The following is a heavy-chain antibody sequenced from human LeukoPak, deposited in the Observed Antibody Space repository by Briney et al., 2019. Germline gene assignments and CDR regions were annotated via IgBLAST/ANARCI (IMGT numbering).Heavy chain of an antibody. Sequence: ASVKFSCKASGYTFTSYGISCVRQAPGQGLEWMGWISAYNGNTNYAQKLQGRVTMTTDTSTSTAYMELRSLRSDDTAVYYCARVHWAHGDYYNYFDYWGQGTLVTVSS. J-gene: IGHJ4*02. CDR1: GYTFTSYG. CDR2: ISAYNGNT. V-gene: IGHV1-18*01. CDR3: ARVHWAHGDYYNYFDY. D-gene: IGHD4-17*01.